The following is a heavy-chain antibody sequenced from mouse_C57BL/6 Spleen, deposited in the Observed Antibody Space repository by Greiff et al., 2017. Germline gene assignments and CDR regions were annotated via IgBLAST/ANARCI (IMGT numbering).Heavy chain of an antibody. V-gene: IGHV1-53*01. CDR1: GYTFTSYW. CDR3: ARGGDYAPYD. Sequence: VQLQQPGTELVKPGASVKLSCKASGYTFTSYWMPWVKQRPGQGLEWIGNINPSNGGTNYNEKFKSKATLTVDKSSSTAYMQLSSLTSEDSAGDCWARGGDYAPYDRGQGTTLTVAS. D-gene: IGHD2-4*01. J-gene: IGHJ2*01. CDR2: INPSNGGT.